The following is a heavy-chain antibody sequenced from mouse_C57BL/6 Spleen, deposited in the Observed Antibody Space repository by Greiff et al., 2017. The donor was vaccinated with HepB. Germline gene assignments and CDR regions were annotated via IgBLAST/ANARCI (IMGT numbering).Heavy chain of an antibody. CDR2: IDPENGDT. CDR1: GFNIKDDY. D-gene: IGHD3-2*02. V-gene: IGHV14-4*01. J-gene: IGHJ2*01. Sequence: VQLQQSGAELVRPGASVKLSCTASGFNIKDDYMHWVKQRPEQGLEWIGWIDPENGDTEYASKFQGKATITADTSSNKAYLQLSSLTSEDTAVYYCTTGSGRLAYWGQGTTLTVSS. CDR3: TTGSGRLAY.